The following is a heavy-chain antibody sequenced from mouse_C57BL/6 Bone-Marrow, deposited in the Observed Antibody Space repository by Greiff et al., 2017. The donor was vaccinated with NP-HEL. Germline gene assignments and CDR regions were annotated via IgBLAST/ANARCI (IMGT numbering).Heavy chain of an antibody. D-gene: IGHD2-3*01. V-gene: IGHV5-9-1*02. CDR2: ISSGGDYI. CDR1: GFTFSSYA. Sequence: EVQLVESGEGLVKPGGSLKLSCAASGFTFSSYAMSWVRQTPEKRLEWVAYISSGGDYIYYADTVKGRFTISRDNARNTLYLQMSSLKSEDTAMYYCTRERWLLPYWYFDVWGTGTTVTVSS. CDR3: TRERWLLPYWYFDV. J-gene: IGHJ1*03.